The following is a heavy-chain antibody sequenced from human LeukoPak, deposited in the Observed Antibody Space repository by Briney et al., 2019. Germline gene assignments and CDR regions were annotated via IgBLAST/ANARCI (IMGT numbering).Heavy chain of an antibody. CDR2: ISSSSTYI. D-gene: IGHD6-13*01. J-gene: IGHJ4*02. V-gene: IGHV3-21*01. CDR3: ARSLPYGTTWYGRSDF. Sequence: GGSLRLSCAASGFTFSSYGMYWVRQAPGKGLEWVSSISSSSTYIYYADSVKGRFTISRDNAKNSLYLQMNSLRAEDTAVYYCARSLPYGTTWYGRSDFWGQGTLVTVSS. CDR1: GFTFSSYG.